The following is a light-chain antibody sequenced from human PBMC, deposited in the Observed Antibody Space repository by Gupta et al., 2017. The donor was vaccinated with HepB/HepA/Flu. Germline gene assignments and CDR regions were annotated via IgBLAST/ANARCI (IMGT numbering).Light chain of an antibody. V-gene: IGKV1-39*01. J-gene: IGKJ2*01. CDR3: QQSYSTPYT. CDR1: QSISSY. CDR2: ASS. Sequence: IQMTQSPSSLSASVGDRVTIPCRASQSISSYLNWYQQKPGKAPKLLIYASSSLQSGVPSMFSGSGSGTDFTLTISRLQPEDFATYYCQQSYSTPYTFGQGTKLEIK.